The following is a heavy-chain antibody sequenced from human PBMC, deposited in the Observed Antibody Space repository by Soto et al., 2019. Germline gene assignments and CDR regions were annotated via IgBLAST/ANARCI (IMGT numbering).Heavy chain of an antibody. CDR3: ARAARLYYGMDV. CDR1: GGSFSGYY. Sequence: SETLSLTCAVYGGSFSGYYWSWIRQPPGKGLEWIGEINHSGGTNYNPSLKSRVTISVDTSKNQSSLKLSSVTAADTAVYYCARAARLYYGMDVWGQGTTVTVSS. CDR2: INHSGGT. V-gene: IGHV4-34*01. J-gene: IGHJ6*02.